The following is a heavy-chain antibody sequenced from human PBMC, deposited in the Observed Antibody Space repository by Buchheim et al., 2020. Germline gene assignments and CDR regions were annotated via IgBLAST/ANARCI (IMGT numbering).Heavy chain of an antibody. V-gene: IGHV3-23*01. CDR1: GFSFTTQA. CDR3: AKDVRRGGGGMDV. CDR2: ISDSGVNT. Sequence: EVQLLESGGGLVQPGGSLRLSCAASGFSFTTQAMSWVRQAPGKGLEWVSLISDSGVNTYYVDSVKGRFTISRDTSKNTLYLQMNGLRAEDAAIYYCAKDVRRGGGGMDVWGQGTT. J-gene: IGHJ6*02. D-gene: IGHD2-15*01.